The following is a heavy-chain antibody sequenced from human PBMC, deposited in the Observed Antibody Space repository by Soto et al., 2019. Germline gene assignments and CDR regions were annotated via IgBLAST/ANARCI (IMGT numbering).Heavy chain of an antibody. J-gene: IGHJ5*02. CDR2: IYWDDDK. V-gene: IGHV2-5*02. Sequence: QITLKESGPTLVKPTQTLTLTCTFSGFSLSTSGVGVGWIRQPPGKALEWLALIYWDDDKRYSPSLKSSLTISQDIPKPHVAPTMTTIDPVDTATYLCPHRPSHCIGGSCYPDSPSCGPGTLVTASS. CDR3: PHRPSHCIGGSCYPDSPS. CDR1: GFSLSTSGVG. D-gene: IGHD2-15*01.